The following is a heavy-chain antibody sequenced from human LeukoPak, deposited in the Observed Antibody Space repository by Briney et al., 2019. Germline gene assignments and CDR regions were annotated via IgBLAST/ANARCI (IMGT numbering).Heavy chain of an antibody. CDR3: ARVFDSGSQAYFYYMDV. Sequence: PSQTLSLTCTVSGDSISSGDYYWSWIRQPAGKGLEWIGRISSSGSTNYNPSLKSRVTVSVDTSKNQFSLKVSSVTAADTAVYYCARVFDSGSQAYFYYMDVWGKGTTVTISS. CDR2: ISSSGST. CDR1: GDSISSGDYY. V-gene: IGHV4-61*02. J-gene: IGHJ6*03. D-gene: IGHD3-10*01.